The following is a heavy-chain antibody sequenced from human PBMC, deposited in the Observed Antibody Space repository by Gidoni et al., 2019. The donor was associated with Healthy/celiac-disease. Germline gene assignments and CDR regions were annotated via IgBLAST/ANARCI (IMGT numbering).Heavy chain of an antibody. V-gene: IGHV3-33*01. CDR3: ARGFWRGYDTFDY. CDR1: GFTFSSYG. D-gene: IGHD5-12*01. Sequence: QVQLVESGGGVVQPGRSLRLSCAASGFTFSSYGMHWVRQAPGKGLEWVAVIWYDGSNKYYADSVKGRFTISRDNSKNTLYLQMNSLRAEDTAVYYCARGFWRGYDTFDYWGQGTLVTVSS. J-gene: IGHJ4*02. CDR2: IWYDGSNK.